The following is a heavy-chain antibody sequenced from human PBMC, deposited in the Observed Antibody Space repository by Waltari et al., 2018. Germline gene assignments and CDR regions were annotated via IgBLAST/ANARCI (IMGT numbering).Heavy chain of an antibody. D-gene: IGHD3-10*01. CDR1: GGSIRRYY. CDR3: ARGPSGSWFYYGMDV. Sequence: QVQLQESGPGLVKPSETLYLPCNVSGGSIRRYYWSWIRQPPGKGLEWIGYIYYSGSTNYNPSLKSRVTISVDTSKNQFSLKLSSVTAADTAVYYCARGPSGSWFYYGMDVWGQGTTVTVSS. J-gene: IGHJ6*02. CDR2: IYYSGST. V-gene: IGHV4-59*01.